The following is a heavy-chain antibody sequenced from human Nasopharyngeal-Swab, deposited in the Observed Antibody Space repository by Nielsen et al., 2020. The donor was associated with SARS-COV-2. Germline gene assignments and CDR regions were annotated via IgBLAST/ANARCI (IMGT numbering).Heavy chain of an antibody. CDR3: ARDRVNTVTTVEPPFWKGYYYYGMDV. V-gene: IGHV1-3*01. CDR2: INAGNGNT. CDR1: GYTFTSYT. D-gene: IGHD4-17*01. J-gene: IGHJ6*02. Sequence: ASVKVSCKASGYTFTSYTMHWVRQAPGQRLEWMGWINAGNGNTKYSQKFQGRVTITRDTSASTAYMELSSLRSEDTAVYYCARDRVNTVTTVEPPFWKGYYYYGMDVWGQGTTVTVSS.